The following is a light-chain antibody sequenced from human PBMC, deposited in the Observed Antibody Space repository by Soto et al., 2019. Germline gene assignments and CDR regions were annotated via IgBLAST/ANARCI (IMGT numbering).Light chain of an antibody. Sequence: QSALTQPASVSGPPGQSITISCTGTSSDVGGYNYVCWHQQHPGKAPKLIIYDVINRPSGVSNRFSASKSGNTASLTISGLQAEDEADYFCSSYVSGNTVVFGGGTKLTVL. CDR3: SSYVSGNTVV. V-gene: IGLV2-14*03. J-gene: IGLJ3*02. CDR1: SSDVGGYNY. CDR2: DVI.